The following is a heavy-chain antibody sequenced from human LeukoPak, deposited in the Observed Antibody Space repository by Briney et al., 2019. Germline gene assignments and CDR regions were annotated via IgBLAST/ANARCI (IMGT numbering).Heavy chain of an antibody. CDR3: IRGGIRVSGIDAFDI. V-gene: IGHV3-13*01. J-gene: IGHJ3*02. D-gene: IGHD5/OR15-5a*01. Sequence: GGSLRLSCAASGFTFRDYDMHWVRQVPGGGLEWVSAIGIGDDTHYPDSVKGRFTISRENAQNSLYLQMNTLRDGDTAVYYCIRGGIRVSGIDAFDIWGQGTMVTVSS. CDR2: IGIGDDT. CDR1: GFTFRDYD.